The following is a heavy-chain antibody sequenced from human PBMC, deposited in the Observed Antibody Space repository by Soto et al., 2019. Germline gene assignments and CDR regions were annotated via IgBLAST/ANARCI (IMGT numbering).Heavy chain of an antibody. CDR1: GGTFSSYA. J-gene: IGHJ4*02. CDR3: ASDQRFLEWLLPSFH. CDR2: IIPIFGTA. Sequence: QVQLVQSGAEVKKPGSSVKVSCKASGGTFSSYAISWVRQAPGQGLEWMGGIIPIFGTANYAQKSQGRVTITADESTSTAYKELSSLRSEDTAVYYCASDQRFLEWLLPSFHWGQGTLVTVSS. V-gene: IGHV1-69*01. D-gene: IGHD3-3*01.